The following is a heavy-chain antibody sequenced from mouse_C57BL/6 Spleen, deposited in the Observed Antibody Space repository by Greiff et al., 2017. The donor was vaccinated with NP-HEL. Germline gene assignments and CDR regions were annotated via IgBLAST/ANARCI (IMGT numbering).Heavy chain of an antibody. CDR1: GYTFTSYG. V-gene: IGHV1-81*01. D-gene: IGHD2-1*01. J-gene: IGHJ4*01. CDR3: ARLYYGNAYAMDY. Sequence: VQLQQSGAELARPGASVKLSCKASGYTFTSYGISWVKQRTGQGLEWIGAIYPRSGNTYYTEKFKGKATMTADKSSSTAYMELRSLTSEDSAVYYCARLYYGNAYAMDYWGQGTSVTVSS. CDR2: IYPRSGNT.